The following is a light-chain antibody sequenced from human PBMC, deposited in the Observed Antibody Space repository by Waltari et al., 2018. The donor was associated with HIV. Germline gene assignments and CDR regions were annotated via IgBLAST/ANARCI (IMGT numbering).Light chain of an antibody. CDR1: SSNIGADYV. CDR3: QSYDSTLNAAVV. CDR2: GNK. V-gene: IGLV1-40*01. Sequence: QSVLTQPPSVSGAPGQRVTTPCTGRSSNIGADYVVHWYQQIPGTAPKLLISGNKNRPSGVPDRFSASKSGTSASLAIAGLQPEDEADYFCQSYDSTLNAAVVFGGGTKLTVL. J-gene: IGLJ2*01.